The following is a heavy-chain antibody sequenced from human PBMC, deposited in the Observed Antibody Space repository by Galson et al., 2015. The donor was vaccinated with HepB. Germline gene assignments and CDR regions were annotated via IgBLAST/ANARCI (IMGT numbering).Heavy chain of an antibody. V-gene: IGHV4-34*01. D-gene: IGHD1-7*01. CDR3: ARGRRITGTTSYRWIWGNGMDV. J-gene: IGHJ6*02. CDR2: INHSGST. CDR1: GGSFIGYY. Sequence: ETLSLTCAVYGGSFIGYYWSWIRQPPGKGLEWIGEINHSGSTNYNPSLKSRVTISVDTSKNQFSLKLSSVTAADTAVYYCARGRRITGTTSYRWIWGNGMDVWGQGTTVTVSS.